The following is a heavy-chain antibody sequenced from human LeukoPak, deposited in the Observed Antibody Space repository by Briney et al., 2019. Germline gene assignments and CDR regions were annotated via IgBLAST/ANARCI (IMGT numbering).Heavy chain of an antibody. CDR1: GGSISAYY. V-gene: IGHV4-59*01. Sequence: SETLSLTCTVSGGSISAYYWSWIRQPPGKGLEWIGYIPYSGSTKYNPSLKSRVTTSVDTSKNQFSLKLSSVTAADTAVYYCARYGMATIQFFDYWGQGTLFTVSS. J-gene: IGHJ4*02. CDR3: ARYGMATIQFFDY. CDR2: IPYSGST. D-gene: IGHD5-24*01.